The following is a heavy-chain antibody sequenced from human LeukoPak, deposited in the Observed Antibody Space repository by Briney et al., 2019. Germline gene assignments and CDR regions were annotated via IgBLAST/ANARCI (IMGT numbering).Heavy chain of an antibody. CDR3: ARSRAFNSGAFDP. CDR2: IYNGVNT. D-gene: IGHD1-26*01. J-gene: IGHJ5*02. V-gene: IGHV4-61*01. CDR1: GASVSSASY. Sequence: SETLSLTCTVSGASVSSASYWTWIRQPPGKGVEWIAHIYNGVNTNYNPSLKSRVTISVDTSENQFSLRLNSVTAADTAVYYCARSRAFNSGAFDPWGQGSLVTVSS.